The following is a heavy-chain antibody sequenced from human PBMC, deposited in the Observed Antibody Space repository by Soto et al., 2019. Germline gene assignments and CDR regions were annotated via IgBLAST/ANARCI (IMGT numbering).Heavy chain of an antibody. CDR1: GFTFSSYA. D-gene: IGHD6-19*01. CDR2: ISGSGGST. V-gene: IGHV3-23*01. Sequence: GGSLRLSCAASGFTFSSYAMSWVRQAPGKGLEWVSAISGSGGSTYYADSVKGRFTISRDNSKNTLYLQMNSLRAEDTAVYYCANGPGGSSRWRHDYWGPGTLVTVSS. J-gene: IGHJ4*02. CDR3: ANGPGGSSRWRHDY.